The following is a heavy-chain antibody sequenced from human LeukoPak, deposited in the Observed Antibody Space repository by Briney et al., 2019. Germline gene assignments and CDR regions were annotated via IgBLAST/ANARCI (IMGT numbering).Heavy chain of an antibody. Sequence: GGSLRLSCAASGFTFSSYSMSWVRQAPGKGLEWVSVIYSGGSTYYADSVKGRFTISRDNSKNTLYLQMNSLRAEDTAVYYCARIYDSSFFDCWGQGTLVTVSS. J-gene: IGHJ4*02. V-gene: IGHV3-53*01. D-gene: IGHD3-22*01. CDR2: IYSGGST. CDR3: ARIYDSSFFDC. CDR1: GFTFSSYS.